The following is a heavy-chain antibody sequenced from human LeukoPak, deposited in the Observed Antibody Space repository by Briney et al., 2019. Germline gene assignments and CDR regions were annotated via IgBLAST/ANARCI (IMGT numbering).Heavy chain of an antibody. V-gene: IGHV3-23*01. CDR1: GFTFSSYA. CDR3: VREGPRGLAFDI. Sequence: GGSLRLSCAASGFTFSSYAMSWVRQAPGKGLEWVSAISGSGGSTFYADSVKGRFTISRDNSKNTLYLQMSGLRVEDTAVYYCVREGPRGLAFDIWGQGTMVTVSS. CDR2: ISGSGGST. J-gene: IGHJ3*02.